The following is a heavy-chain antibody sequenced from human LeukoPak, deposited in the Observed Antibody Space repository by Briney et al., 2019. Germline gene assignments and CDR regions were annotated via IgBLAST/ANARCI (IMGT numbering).Heavy chain of an antibody. J-gene: IGHJ4*02. Sequence: GGSLRLSCATSGFTSFDYGLSCVRRAPGKGLEWLCAINYNGAITDYADSVKGRFTISRDNAKNSLYLRMDSLRAEDTALYYCARDRLGPSFSVSHFDLWGQGTLVTVSS. CDR2: INYNGAIT. V-gene: IGHV3-20*04. D-gene: IGHD3-3*02. CDR1: GFTSFDYG. CDR3: ARDRLGPSFSVSHFDL.